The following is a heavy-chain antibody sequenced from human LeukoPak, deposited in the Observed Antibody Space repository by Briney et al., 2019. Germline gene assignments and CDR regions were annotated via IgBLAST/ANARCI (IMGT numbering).Heavy chain of an antibody. CDR1: GFTFSTYA. D-gene: IGHD6-6*01. J-gene: IGHJ4*02. V-gene: IGHV3-23*01. CDR2: ISGSGGNT. Sequence: GGSLRLSCAASGFTFSTYAMSWVRQAPGQGLEWVSGISGSGGNTYYADTVKGRFTISRDNSYNTLYLQMNSLRAEDTAVYYCAKGGKYSGSGSPDYWSQGTLVTVSS. CDR3: AKGGKYSGSGSPDY.